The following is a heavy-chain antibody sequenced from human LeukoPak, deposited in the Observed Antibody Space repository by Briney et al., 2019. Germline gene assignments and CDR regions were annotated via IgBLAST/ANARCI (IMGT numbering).Heavy chain of an antibody. CDR2: ISGSGGST. J-gene: IGHJ5*02. CDR3: AKRTAPNSGSYYNWFDP. Sequence: GGSLRLSCAASGFTFSSYAMSWVRQAPGKGLEWVSAISGSGGSTYYADSVKGRFTISRDNSKNTLYLQMNSLRAEDTAVYYCAKRTAPNSGSYYNWFDPWGQGTLVTVSS. D-gene: IGHD1-26*01. V-gene: IGHV3-23*01. CDR1: GFTFSSYA.